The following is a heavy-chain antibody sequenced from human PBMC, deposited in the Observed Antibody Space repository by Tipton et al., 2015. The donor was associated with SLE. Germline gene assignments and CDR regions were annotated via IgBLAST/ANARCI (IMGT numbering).Heavy chain of an antibody. Sequence: LRLSCAASGFTFSSYGMHWVRQAPGKGLEWVALIWYDGSNKYYADSVKGRFTISRDNSKNTLYLQMNSLRAEDTAVFYCAKEALGYNSGWYSNRPGAYFDYWGQGTLVTVSS. CDR3: AKEALGYNSGWYSNRPGAYFDY. V-gene: IGHV3-30*02. CDR1: GFTFSSYG. CDR2: IWYDGSNK. J-gene: IGHJ4*02. D-gene: IGHD6-19*01.